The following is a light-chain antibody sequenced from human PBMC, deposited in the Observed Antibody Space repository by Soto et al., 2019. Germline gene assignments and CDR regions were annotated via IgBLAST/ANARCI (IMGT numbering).Light chain of an antibody. J-gene: IGKJ2*01. CDR1: QRLPSDY. V-gene: IGKV3-20*01. Sequence: DIVLTQSPGTLSLSLGERATLSCRASQRLPSDYLAWYQQKPGQAPRLLIYVASSRATGIPDRFSGSGSGTDFTLSISRLEPEDFAVYYCQQSFTSPYTFGQGTKLEIK. CDR3: QQSFTSPYT. CDR2: VAS.